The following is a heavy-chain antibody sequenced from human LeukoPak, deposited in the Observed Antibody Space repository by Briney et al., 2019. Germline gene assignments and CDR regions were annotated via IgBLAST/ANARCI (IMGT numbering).Heavy chain of an antibody. CDR3: ARGISYPKYYYGSGSYALDY. CDR2: MNPNSGNT. Sequence: GASVKVSCKASGYTFINYDINWVRQAPGQGLEWMGWMNPNSGNTGYAQKFQGRVTITRNTSISTAYMELSSLRSEDTAVYYCARGISYPKYYYGSGSYALDYWGQGTLVTVSS. J-gene: IGHJ4*02. D-gene: IGHD3-10*01. CDR1: GYTFINYD. V-gene: IGHV1-8*03.